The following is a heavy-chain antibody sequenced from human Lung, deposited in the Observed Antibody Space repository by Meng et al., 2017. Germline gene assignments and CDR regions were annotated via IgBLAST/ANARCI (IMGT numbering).Heavy chain of an antibody. CDR2: INHSAST. D-gene: IGHD4-11*01. CDR3: ARGPTTMAHDFDY. J-gene: IGHJ4*02. V-gene: IGHV4-34*01. Sequence: CGAGRLQPSATRARTCAFLCRSFSDCYWSWIRQPPGKGREWIGEINHSASTNYNPSLESRATISVDTSQNNLSLKLSSVTAADSAVYYCARGPTTMAHDFDYWGQGTLVTVSS. CDR1: CRSFSDCY.